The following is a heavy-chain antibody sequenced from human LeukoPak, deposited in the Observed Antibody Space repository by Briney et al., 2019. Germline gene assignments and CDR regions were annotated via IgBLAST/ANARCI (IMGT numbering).Heavy chain of an antibody. Sequence: SETLSLTCAVYGGSFSGYYWSWIRQPPGKGLEWIGEINHSGSTNYNPSLKSRVTISVDTSKNQFSLKLSSVTAADTAVYYCARDVAAAGTAWFDPWGQGTLVTVSS. J-gene: IGHJ5*02. D-gene: IGHD6-13*01. V-gene: IGHV4-34*01. CDR1: GGSFSGYY. CDR2: INHSGST. CDR3: ARDVAAAGTAWFDP.